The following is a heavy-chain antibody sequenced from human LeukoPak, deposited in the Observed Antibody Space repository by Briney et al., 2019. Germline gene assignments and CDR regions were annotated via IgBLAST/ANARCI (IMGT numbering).Heavy chain of an antibody. V-gene: IGHV3-74*01. J-gene: IGHJ4*02. CDR3: ARGHSYGYCVDY. CDR2: INPDGSTI. Sequence: GGSLRLSCAASGFTFSNYWMHWVRQAPGKGLVWVSRINPDGSTINSADSVKGRFTISRDNAKNTLYLQMTSLRAEDTAVYYCARGHSYGYCVDYWGQGTLVAVSS. CDR1: GFTFSNYW. D-gene: IGHD5-18*01.